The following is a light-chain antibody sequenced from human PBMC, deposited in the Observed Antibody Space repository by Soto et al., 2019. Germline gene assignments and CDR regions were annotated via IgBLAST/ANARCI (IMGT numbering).Light chain of an antibody. CDR3: QQSYSTPIT. Sequence: DIQMTQSPSSLSASVGDRFTITCRASQSISSYLNWYQQKPGKAPKLLIYAASSLQSGVPSRFSGSGSGTDFTLTISSLQPEDFATYYCQQSYSTPITFGRGTRLEIK. V-gene: IGKV1-39*01. CDR1: QSISSY. J-gene: IGKJ5*01. CDR2: AAS.